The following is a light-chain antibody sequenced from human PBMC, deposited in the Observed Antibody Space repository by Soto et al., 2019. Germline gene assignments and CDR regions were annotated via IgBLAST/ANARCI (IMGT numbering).Light chain of an antibody. V-gene: IGKV3-15*01. CDR3: QQYNNWPPLT. CDR2: GAS. Sequence: EVVMTQSPATLSVSPGERVTLSCRASQSVRSNLAWYLQKPGQAPRLLIYGASTRDTGIPARFSGSGSGTEFTLTISSLQSEDFAVYYCQQYNNWPPLTFGGGTKVEIK. CDR1: QSVRSN. J-gene: IGKJ4*01.